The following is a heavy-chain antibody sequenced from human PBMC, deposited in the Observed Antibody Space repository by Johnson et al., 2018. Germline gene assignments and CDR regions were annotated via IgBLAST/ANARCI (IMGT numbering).Heavy chain of an antibody. Sequence: QVQLVQSGGGVVQPGRSLRLSCAASGFTFSSYGMHWVRQAPGKGLEWVAVISYDGSNKYYADSVMVRFTISRYNSKNTLYLKMNSLRDGDTAVYYCAKDLTSKYYDYWSGYYPHYYYMDVWGKGTTVTVSS. V-gene: IGHV3-30*18. CDR3: AKDLTSKYYDYWSGYYPHYYYMDV. CDR2: ISYDGSNK. D-gene: IGHD3-3*01. J-gene: IGHJ6*03. CDR1: GFTFSSYG.